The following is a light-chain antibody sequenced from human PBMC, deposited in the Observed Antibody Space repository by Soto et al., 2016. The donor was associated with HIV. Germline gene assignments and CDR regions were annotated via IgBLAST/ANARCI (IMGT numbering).Light chain of an antibody. CDR1: QDISNN. Sequence: DIQMTQSPSSLSASIGDRVTITCQTSQDISNNLAWYQLKPGRAPKSLIYSASNLQSGVPSRFSGSGSGTTFTLTISGLQPEDFATYYCQQSHIFPYTFGLGDEAGDQT. J-gene: IGKJ2*01. CDR2: SAS. V-gene: IGKV1-16*01. CDR3: QQSHIFPYT.